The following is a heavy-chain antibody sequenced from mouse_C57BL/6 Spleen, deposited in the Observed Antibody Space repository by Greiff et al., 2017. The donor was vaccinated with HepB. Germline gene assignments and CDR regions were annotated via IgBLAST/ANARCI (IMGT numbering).Heavy chain of an antibody. J-gene: IGHJ2*01. CDR1: GYSITSGYY. CDR2: ISYDGSN. CDR3: AKETTVLDY. V-gene: IGHV3-6*01. D-gene: IGHD1-1*01. Sequence: EVHLVESGPGLVKPSQSLSLTCSVTGYSITSGYYWNWIRQFPGNKLEWMGYISYDGSNNYNPSLKNRISITRDTSKNQFFLKLNSVTTEDTATYYCAKETTVLDYWGQGTTLTVSS.